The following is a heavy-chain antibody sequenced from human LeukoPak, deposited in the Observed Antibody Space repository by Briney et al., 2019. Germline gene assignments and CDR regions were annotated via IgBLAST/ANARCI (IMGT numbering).Heavy chain of an antibody. CDR1: GYTFTSYA. CDR2: INAGNGNT. Sequence: ASVKVSCKASGYTFTSYAMHWERQAPGQRLEWMGWINAGNGNTKYSQKFQGRVTITRDTSASTAYMELSSLRSEDTAVYYCARNYGDYIGIMAPFDYWGQGTLVTVSS. J-gene: IGHJ4*02. V-gene: IGHV1-3*01. CDR3: ARNYGDYIGIMAPFDY. D-gene: IGHD4-17*01.